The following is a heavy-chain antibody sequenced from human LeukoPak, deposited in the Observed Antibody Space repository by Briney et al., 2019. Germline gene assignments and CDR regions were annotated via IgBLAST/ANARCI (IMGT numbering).Heavy chain of an antibody. J-gene: IGHJ6*04. D-gene: IGHD3-9*01. CDR1: GYTFTSYG. Sequence: ASVKVSCKASGYTFTSYGISWVRQAPGQGLEWMGWISAYNGNTNYAQKLQGRVTMTTDTSTSTAYMELRSLRSDDTAVCYCARDSLLRYFDWFPLGMDVWGKGTTVTVSS. CDR2: ISAYNGNT. CDR3: ARDSLLRYFDWFPLGMDV. V-gene: IGHV1-18*04.